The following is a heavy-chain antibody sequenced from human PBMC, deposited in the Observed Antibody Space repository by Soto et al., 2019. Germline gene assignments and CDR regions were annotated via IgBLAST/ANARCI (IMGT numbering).Heavy chain of an antibody. V-gene: IGHV3-7*01. J-gene: IGHJ4*02. CDR1: GLTFTSYW. CDR2: IKQDGNNK. CDR3: AKSVYNWNDGFFDY. D-gene: IGHD1-1*01. Sequence: PGGSLRLSCAASGLTFTSYWMSWVRQAPGKGLEWVANIKQDGNNKYYADSVKGRFTISRDNSKNTLYLQMSSLRAEDTAVYYCAKSVYNWNDGFFDYWGQGTLVTVSS.